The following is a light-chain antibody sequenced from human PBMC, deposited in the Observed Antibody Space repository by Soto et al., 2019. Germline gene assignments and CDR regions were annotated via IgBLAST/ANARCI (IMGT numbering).Light chain of an antibody. CDR3: SSYTSSSTLRV. J-gene: IGLJ1*01. V-gene: IGLV2-14*01. CDR1: SSDVGGYNY. CDR2: DVS. Sequence: QSVLTQPASVSGSPGQSSTISCTRTSSDVGGYNYVSWYQQHPGKAPKLMIYDVSNRPSGVSNRFSGSKSGNTASLTISGLQAEDEADYYCSSYTSSSTLRVFGTGTKVTVL.